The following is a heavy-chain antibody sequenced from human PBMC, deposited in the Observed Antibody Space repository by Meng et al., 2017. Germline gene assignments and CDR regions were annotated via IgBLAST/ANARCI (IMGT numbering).Heavy chain of an antibody. CDR3: AGSPDQDAFDI. CDR2: IIPILGIA. V-gene: IGHV1-69*02. CDR1: GGTFSSYT. Sequence: QVQLVQSGAEVKKPGSSVKVSCNASGGTFSSYTISWVRQAPGQGLEWMGRIIPILGIANYAQKFQGRVTITADKSTSTAYMELSSLRSEDTAVYYCAGSPDQDAFDIWGQGTMVTVS. J-gene: IGHJ3*02.